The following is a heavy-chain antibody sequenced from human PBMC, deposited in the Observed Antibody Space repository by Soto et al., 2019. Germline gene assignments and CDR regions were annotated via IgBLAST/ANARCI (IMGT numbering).Heavy chain of an antibody. J-gene: IGHJ5*02. D-gene: IGHD2-8*01. CDR1: GGTFSSYA. V-gene: IGHV1-69*01. CDR2: INPIFGAA. CDR3: ARAREGYCTNGVCFFNWFDP. Sequence: QVQLVQSGAEVKKPGSSVKVSCKASGGTFSSYAISWVLQAPGQGLEWMGGINPIFGAANYAQKFQGRVTITADESTSTAYMELSSLRSEDTAVYYCARAREGYCTNGVCFFNWFDPWGQGTLVTVSS.